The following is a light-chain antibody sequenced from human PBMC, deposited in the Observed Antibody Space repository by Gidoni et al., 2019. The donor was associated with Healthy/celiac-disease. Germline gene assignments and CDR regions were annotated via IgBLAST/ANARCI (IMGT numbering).Light chain of an antibody. V-gene: IGKV1-33*01. J-gene: IGKJ4*01. CDR2: DAS. CDR1: HDISNY. Sequence: EIQMTQSPSSLSASVGDRVTITCQASHDISNYLNWYQQKPGKAPKLLIYDASNLETGVPSRFRGSVSVTDFTFTISSLQPEHIATYYCQQYDNLPPLFGGGTKVEIK. CDR3: QQYDNLPPL.